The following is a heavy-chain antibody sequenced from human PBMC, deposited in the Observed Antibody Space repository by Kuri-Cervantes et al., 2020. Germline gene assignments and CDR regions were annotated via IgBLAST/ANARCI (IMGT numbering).Heavy chain of an antibody. CDR3: ARKMGGGYGFGGFDY. D-gene: IGHD3-16*01. CDR2: IQHSGNI. J-gene: IGHJ4*02. CDR1: GYSMTSVHY. Sequence: SETLSLTCAVSGYSMTSVHYWGWIRQSPGKGLEWIASIQHSGNIHYNPSLKSRVTTSIDTSKKQISMSLTSVSAADTAVYYCARKMGGGYGFGGFDYWGQGTLITVSS. V-gene: IGHV4-38-2*01.